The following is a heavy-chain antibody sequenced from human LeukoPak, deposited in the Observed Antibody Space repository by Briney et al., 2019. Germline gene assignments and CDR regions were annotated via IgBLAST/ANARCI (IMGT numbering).Heavy chain of an antibody. Sequence: GGSLRLSCSASGFTFSSFDMHWVRQAPGKGLEYISAISPNGGSTYHADSVKGRFTISRDNSKNTLYLQMNSLRIEDTAVYYCVKIARDWGQGTLVTVSS. V-gene: IGHV3-64D*09. CDR2: ISPNGGST. CDR1: GFTFSSFD. J-gene: IGHJ4*02. CDR3: VKIARD.